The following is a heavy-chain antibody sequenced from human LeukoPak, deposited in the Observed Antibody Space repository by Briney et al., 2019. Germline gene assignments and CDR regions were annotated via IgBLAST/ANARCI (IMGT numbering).Heavy chain of an antibody. CDR3: AIVGYCSSTSCYAVGDYYYYYYMDV. CDR2: INPNSGGT. CDR1: GYTFTGYY. J-gene: IGHJ6*03. V-gene: IGHV1-2*06. D-gene: IGHD2-2*01. Sequence: ASVKVSCKASGYTFTGYYMHWVRQAPGQGLEWMGRINPNSGGTNYAQKFQGRVTMTRDTSISTAYMELSRLRSDDTAVYYCAIVGYCSSTSCYAVGDYYYYYYMDVWSKGTTVTVSS.